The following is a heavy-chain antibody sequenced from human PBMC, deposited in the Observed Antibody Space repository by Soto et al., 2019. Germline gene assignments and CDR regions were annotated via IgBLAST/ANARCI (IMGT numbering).Heavy chain of an antibody. CDR3: ARSDPVPAAIQSWFDP. J-gene: IGHJ5*02. V-gene: IGHV4-59*01. D-gene: IGHD2-2*02. CDR1: GCSISSYY. Sequence: XETLSLTCTVSGCSISSYYWSWIRQPPGKGLEWIGYIYYSGSTNYNPSLKSRVTISVDTSKNQFSLKLSSVTAADTAVYYCARSDPVPAAIQSWFDPWGQGTLVTVSS. CDR2: IYYSGST.